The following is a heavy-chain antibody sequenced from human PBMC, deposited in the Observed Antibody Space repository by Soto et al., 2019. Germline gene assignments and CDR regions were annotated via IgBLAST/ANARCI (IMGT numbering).Heavy chain of an antibody. D-gene: IGHD5-18*01. V-gene: IGHV1-69*13. Sequence: GASVKVSCKASGGTFSSYAISWVRQAPGQGLEWMGGIIPIFGTANYAQKFQGRVTITADESTSTAYMELSSLRSEDTAVYYCERYRGYPVSVLAFDIWGQGTMVTVSS. J-gene: IGHJ3*02. CDR1: GGTFSSYA. CDR2: IIPIFGTA. CDR3: ERYRGYPVSVLAFDI.